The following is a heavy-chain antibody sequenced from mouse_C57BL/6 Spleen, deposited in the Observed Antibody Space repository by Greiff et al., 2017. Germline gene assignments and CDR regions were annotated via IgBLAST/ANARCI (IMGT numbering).Heavy chain of an antibody. CDR3: ARAYYSNYDAMDY. Sequence: EVKLMESGGGLVKPGGSLKLSCAASGFTFSSYAMSWVRQTPEKRLEWVATISDGGSYTYYPDNVKGRFTISRDNAKNNLYLQMSHLKSEDTAMYYCARAYYSNYDAMDYWGQGTSVTVSS. V-gene: IGHV5-4*03. J-gene: IGHJ4*01. D-gene: IGHD2-5*01. CDR2: ISDGGSYT. CDR1: GFTFSSYA.